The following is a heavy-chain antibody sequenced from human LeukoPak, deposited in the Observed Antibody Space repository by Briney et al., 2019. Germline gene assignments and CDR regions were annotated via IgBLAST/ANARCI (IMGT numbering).Heavy chain of an antibody. CDR1: GGSISSSSYY. CDR3: ARVKGVVTAIIDY. D-gene: IGHD2-21*02. J-gene: IGHJ4*02. CDR2: IYYSGST. Sequence: SETLSLTCTVSGGSISSSSYYWGWIRQPPGKGLEWIGSIYYSGSTYYNPSLKIRVTISVDTSKNQFSLKLSSVTAADTAVYYCARVKGVVTAIIDYWGQGTLVTVSS. V-gene: IGHV4-39*07.